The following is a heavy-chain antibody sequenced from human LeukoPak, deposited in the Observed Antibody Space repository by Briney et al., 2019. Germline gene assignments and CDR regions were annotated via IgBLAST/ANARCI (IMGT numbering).Heavy chain of an antibody. CDR1: GGAISSYH. D-gene: IGHD3-16*01. CDR3: ARVGDYALKD. Sequence: SETLSLTCTVSGGAISSYHWSWIRQPAGRGLEWIGRIYTSGSTNYNPSLKSRVTMSVDTSKNQFSLNLSSVTAADTAVYYCARVGDYALKDWGQGTLVTVSS. V-gene: IGHV4-4*07. J-gene: IGHJ4*02. CDR2: IYTSGST.